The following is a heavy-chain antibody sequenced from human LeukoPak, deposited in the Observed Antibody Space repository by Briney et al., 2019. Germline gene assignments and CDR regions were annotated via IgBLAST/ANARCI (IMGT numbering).Heavy chain of an antibody. CDR1: GGSFSGYY. V-gene: IGHV4-34*01. CDR3: ARGSVDTAMVFQYYFDY. CDR2: INHSGST. D-gene: IGHD5-18*01. Sequence: SETLSLTCAVYGGSFSGYYWSWIRQPPGKGLEWIGEINHSGSTNYNPSLKSRVTISVDTSKNQFSLKLSSVTAADTAVYYCARGSVDTAMVFQYYFDYWGQGTLVTVSS. J-gene: IGHJ4*02.